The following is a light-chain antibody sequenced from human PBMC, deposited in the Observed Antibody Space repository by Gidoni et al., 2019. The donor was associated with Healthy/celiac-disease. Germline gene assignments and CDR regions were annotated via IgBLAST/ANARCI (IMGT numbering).Light chain of an antibody. V-gene: IGLV1-40*01. Sequence: QSVLTQPPSVSGAPGPRVTISCTGSSSNIGAGYDVHWYQQLPGTAPKLLIYGNSNRPSGVPDRFSGSKSGTSASLAITGLQAEDEADYYCQSYDSSLSGDVFGTGTKVTVL. CDR3: QSYDSSLSGDV. CDR2: GNS. CDR1: SSNIGAGYD. J-gene: IGLJ1*01.